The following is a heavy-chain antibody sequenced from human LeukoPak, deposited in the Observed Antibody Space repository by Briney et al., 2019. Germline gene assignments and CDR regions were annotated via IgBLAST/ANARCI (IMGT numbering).Heavy chain of an antibody. J-gene: IGHJ5*02. CDR1: GYTFTSYD. Sequence: ASVKVSCKASGYTFTSYDINWVRQATGQGLEWMGWMNPNSGNTGYAQKFQGRVTMTRNTSISTAYMELSNLRSEDTAVYYCARVPLPSGYSGFDPWGQGTLVTVSS. D-gene: IGHD6-13*01. CDR3: ARVPLPSGYSGFDP. CDR2: MNPNSGNT. V-gene: IGHV1-8*01.